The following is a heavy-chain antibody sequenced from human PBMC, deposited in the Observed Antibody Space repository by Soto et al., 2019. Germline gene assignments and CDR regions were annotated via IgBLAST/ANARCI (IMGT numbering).Heavy chain of an antibody. D-gene: IGHD2-15*01. CDR2: ISYDGSNK. V-gene: IGHV3-30-3*01. CDR3: ASCYTGSLRLEGGSYYYYGMDV. J-gene: IGHJ6*02. Sequence: QVQLVESGGGVVQPGRSLRLSCAASGFTFSSYAMHWVRQAPGKGLEWVAVISYDGSNKYYADSVKGRFTISRDNSKNTLYLQMNSLRAEDTALYYCASCYTGSLRLEGGSYYYYGMDVWGQGTTVTFSS. CDR1: GFTFSSYA.